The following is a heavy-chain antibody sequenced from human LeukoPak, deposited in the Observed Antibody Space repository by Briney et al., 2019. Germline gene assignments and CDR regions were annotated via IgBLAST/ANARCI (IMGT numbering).Heavy chain of an antibody. D-gene: IGHD4-17*01. Sequence: PGGSLRLSCAASGFTFSSYAMSWVRQAPGKGLEWVSYISSSGSTIYYADSVKGRFTISRDNAKNSPYLQMNSLRGEDTAVYYCARSGGDYVRYWGQGTLVTVSS. CDR2: ISSSGSTI. J-gene: IGHJ4*02. CDR1: GFTFSSYA. CDR3: ARSGGDYVRY. V-gene: IGHV3-48*04.